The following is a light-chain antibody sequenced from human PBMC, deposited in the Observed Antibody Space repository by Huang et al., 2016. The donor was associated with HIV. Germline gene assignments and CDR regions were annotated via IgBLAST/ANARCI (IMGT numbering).Light chain of an antibody. J-gene: IGKJ1*01. V-gene: IGKV3-15*01. CDR3: QQYNNWQT. CDR2: GAY. CDR1: QSVSSN. Sequence: EIVMTQSPATLSVSPGERATLSCRASQSVSSNLAWYQQKPGQAPRLLNYGAYTRAMGIPGRVSGSGSGTEFTLTISSLQSEDFAVYYCQQYNNWQTFGQGTKVEIK.